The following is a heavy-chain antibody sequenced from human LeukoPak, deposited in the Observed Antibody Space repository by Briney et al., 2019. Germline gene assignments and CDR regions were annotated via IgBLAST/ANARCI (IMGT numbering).Heavy chain of an antibody. J-gene: IGHJ4*02. CDR2: ISSSGSTT. Sequence: PGGSLRLSCAASGFTFSSYAMNWVRQAPGKGLEWVAYISSSGSTTDYADSVKGRFTIYRDNAKRTLYLQMNSLRAEDTGVYYCARDYGDCLFIFDYWGERTLVTVSS. CDR3: ARDYGDCLFIFDY. D-gene: IGHD4-17*01. CDR1: GFTFSSYA. V-gene: IGHV3-48*03.